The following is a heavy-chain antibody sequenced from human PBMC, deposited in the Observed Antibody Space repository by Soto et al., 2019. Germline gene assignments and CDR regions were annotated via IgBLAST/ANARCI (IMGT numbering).Heavy chain of an antibody. CDR1: GYTFTTHA. D-gene: IGHD1-1*01. V-gene: IGHV1-3*01. CDR3: ARGKGMEENYYYYALDI. CDR2: INGGTGQT. J-gene: IGHJ6*02. Sequence: QVQVVQSGAEVKKPGASVKISCKASGYTFTTHAMHWVRQAPGQSLEWMGWINGGTGQTKHSQRFPGRVNITRDTSASTAYMEQSSLRSEDTAMYYCARGKGMEENYYYYALDIWGQGTTVTVSS.